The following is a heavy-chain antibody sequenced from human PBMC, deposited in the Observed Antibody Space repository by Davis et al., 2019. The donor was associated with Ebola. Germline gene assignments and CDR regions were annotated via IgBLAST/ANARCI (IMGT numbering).Heavy chain of an antibody. CDR1: GGSISSSNW. D-gene: IGHD3-3*01. CDR2: IYHSGST. Sequence: SETLSLTCAVSGGSISSSNWWSWVRQPPGKGLEWIGEIYHSGSTNYNPSLKSRVTISVDKSKNQFSLKLSSVTAADTAVYYCARENYDFWSGYPPFFDYWGQGTLVTVSS. CDR3: ARENYDFWSGYPPFFDY. V-gene: IGHV4-4*02. J-gene: IGHJ4*02.